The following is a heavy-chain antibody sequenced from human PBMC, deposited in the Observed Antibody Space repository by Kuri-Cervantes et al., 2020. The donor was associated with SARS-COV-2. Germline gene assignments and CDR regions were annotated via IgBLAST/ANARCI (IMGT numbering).Heavy chain of an antibody. CDR3: ATDYAASYYYGSGSIANPLY. CDR1: GGTFSSYA. D-gene: IGHD3-10*01. V-gene: IGHV1-24*01. CDR2: FDPEDGET. J-gene: IGHJ4*02. Sequence: ASVKVSCKASGGTFSSYAISWVRQAPGKGLEWMGGFDPEDGETIYAQKFQGRVTMTEDTSTDTAYMELSSLRSEDTAVYYCATDYAASYYYGSGSIANPLYWGQGTLVTVSS.